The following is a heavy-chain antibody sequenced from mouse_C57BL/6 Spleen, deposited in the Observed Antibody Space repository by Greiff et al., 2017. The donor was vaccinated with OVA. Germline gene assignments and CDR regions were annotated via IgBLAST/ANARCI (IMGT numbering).Heavy chain of an antibody. J-gene: IGHJ2*01. Sequence: VQLQLPGAELVKPGASVKLSCKASGYTFTSYWMHWVKQRPGQGLGWIGMIHPNSGSTNYNEKFESKATLTVDKSSSTAYMQLSSLTSEDSAVYYCARDGYYGYWGQGTTLTVSS. V-gene: IGHV1-64*01. CDR3: ARDGYYGY. CDR1: GYTFTSYW. CDR2: IHPNSGST. D-gene: IGHD2-3*01.